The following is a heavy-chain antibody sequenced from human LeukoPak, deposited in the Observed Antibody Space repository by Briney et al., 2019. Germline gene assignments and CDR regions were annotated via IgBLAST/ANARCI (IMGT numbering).Heavy chain of an antibody. D-gene: IGHD3-22*01. V-gene: IGHV3-48*03. J-gene: IGHJ4*02. CDR1: GFTFSSYE. CDR3: ARSLYYYDSSGYYGIDY. Sequence: GGSLRLSCEASGFTFSSYEMNWVRQAPGKGLEWVSYISSSGSTIYYADSVKGRFTISRDNAKNSLFLQMNSLRAEDTALYYCARSLYYYDSSGYYGIDYWGQGTLVTVSS. CDR2: ISSSGSTI.